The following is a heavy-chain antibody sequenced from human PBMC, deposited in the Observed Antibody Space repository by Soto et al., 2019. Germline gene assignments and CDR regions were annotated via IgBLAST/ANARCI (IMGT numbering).Heavy chain of an antibody. J-gene: IGHJ3*01. CDR1: GDTFTSHW. CDR2: IYPADSDT. CDR3: VRPQAKELGTIRGAFDF. V-gene: IGHV5-51*01. D-gene: IGHD3-10*01. Sequence: GESLKISCKGSGDTFTSHWIAWVRQMPGKGLELMGLIYPADSDTRYSPSFEGQVTISVDKSISTAYLQWSSLKASDTAMYYCVRPQAKELGTIRGAFDFWGQGTKVTVSS.